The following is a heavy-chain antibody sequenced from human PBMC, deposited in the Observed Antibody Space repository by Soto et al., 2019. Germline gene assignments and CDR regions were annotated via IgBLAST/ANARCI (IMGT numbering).Heavy chain of an antibody. CDR1: GFTFSSYA. Sequence: VQLLESGGGLVQPGGSLRLSCAASGFTFSSYAMSWVRQAPGKGLEWVSAISGSGGSTYYADSVKGRFTISRDNSKNTLYLQMNSLRAEDTAVYYCAKDRRYGSGAYYYMDVWGKGTTVTVSS. CDR2: ISGSGGST. CDR3: AKDRRYGSGAYYYMDV. D-gene: IGHD3-10*01. J-gene: IGHJ6*03. V-gene: IGHV3-23*01.